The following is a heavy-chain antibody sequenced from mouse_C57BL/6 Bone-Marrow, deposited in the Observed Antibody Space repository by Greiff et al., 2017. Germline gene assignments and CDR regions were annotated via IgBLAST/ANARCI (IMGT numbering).Heavy chain of an antibody. CDR2: LWWDDDK. Sequence: QVTLKVSGPGILQPSQTLSLTCSFSGFSLSPFGMGVGWIRQPSGKGLEWLAHLWWDDDKYSNPALKSRLTSAKCTYKNQVVLNSANVDTADTATYYCARIPYLDYWGQGTTLTVSS. V-gene: IGHV8-8*01. D-gene: IGHD6-5*01. J-gene: IGHJ2*01. CDR1: GFSLSPFGMG. CDR3: ARIPYLDY.